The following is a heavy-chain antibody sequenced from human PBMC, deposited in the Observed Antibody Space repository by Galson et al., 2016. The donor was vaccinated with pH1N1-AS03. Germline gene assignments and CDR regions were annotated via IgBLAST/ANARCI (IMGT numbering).Heavy chain of an antibody. J-gene: IGHJ4*02. Sequence: SLRLSCAASGFTFSNYWMHWVRQFPGKGLQSVASIKPDGSEKSYVESVKGRFTISRDNTKNSLFLQMNSLRADDTALYYCATLMRGSPFNYWGRGTLVTVSS. CDR2: IKPDGSEK. CDR1: GFTFSNYW. CDR3: ATLMRGSPFNY. D-gene: IGHD3-10*01. V-gene: IGHV3-7*03.